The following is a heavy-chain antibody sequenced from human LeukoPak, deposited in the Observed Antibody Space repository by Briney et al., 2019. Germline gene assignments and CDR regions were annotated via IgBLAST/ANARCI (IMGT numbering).Heavy chain of an antibody. D-gene: IGHD6-13*01. CDR1: GYTFTSYD. CDR2: MNPNSGNT. CDR3: ARRPRSIAKNWFDP. Sequence: GASVKVSCKASGYTFTSYDINWVRQATGQGLEWMGWMNPNSGNTGYAQKFQGRVTMTRNTYISTAYMELSSLRSEDTAVYYCARRPRSIAKNWFDPWGQGTLVTVSS. J-gene: IGHJ5*02. V-gene: IGHV1-8*01.